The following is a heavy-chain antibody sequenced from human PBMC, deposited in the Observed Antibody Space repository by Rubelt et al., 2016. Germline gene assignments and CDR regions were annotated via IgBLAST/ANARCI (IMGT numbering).Heavy chain of an antibody. Sequence: QVQLVESGGGVVQPGRSLRLSCAASGFTFSSYAMHWVRQAPGKGLEWVAVISYDGSNKYYADSVKGRFTISSDNSKNTLYLQMNSLRAEDTAVYYCARVRILWFAGSDAFDIWGQGTMVTVSS. D-gene: IGHD3-10*01. V-gene: IGHV3-30*04. J-gene: IGHJ3*02. CDR3: ARVRILWFAGSDAFDI. CDR1: GFTFSSYA. CDR2: ISYDGSNK.